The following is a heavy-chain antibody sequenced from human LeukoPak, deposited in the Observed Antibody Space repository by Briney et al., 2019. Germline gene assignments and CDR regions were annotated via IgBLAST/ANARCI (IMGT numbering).Heavy chain of an antibody. D-gene: IGHD1-26*01. V-gene: IGHV4-38-2*02. CDR1: GYSISSGYY. Sequence: SETLSLTCTVSGYSISSGYYWGWIRQPPGKGLEWIGSIYHSGSTYYNPSLKSRVTISVDTSKNQFSLKLSSVTAADTAVYYCARVTTDHSGSSDYWGQGTLVTVSS. J-gene: IGHJ4*02. CDR2: IYHSGST. CDR3: ARVTTDHSGSSDY.